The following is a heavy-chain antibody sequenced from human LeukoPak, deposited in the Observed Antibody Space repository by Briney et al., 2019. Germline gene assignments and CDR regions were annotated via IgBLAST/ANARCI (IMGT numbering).Heavy chain of an antibody. J-gene: IGHJ4*02. V-gene: IGHV3-30*02. Sequence: GGSLRLSCAASGFTFSSYGMHWVRQAPGKGLEWVSFIRYDGSNKYYADSVKGRFTISRDNTLYLQMNSLRAEDTAVYYCAKDYCSSTSCFFFDYWGQGTLVTVSS. CDR3: AKDYCSSTSCFFFDY. D-gene: IGHD2-2*01. CDR1: GFTFSSYG. CDR2: IRYDGSNK.